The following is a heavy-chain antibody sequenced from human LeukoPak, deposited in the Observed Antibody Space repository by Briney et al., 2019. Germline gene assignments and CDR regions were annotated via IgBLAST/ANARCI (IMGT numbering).Heavy chain of an antibody. CDR1: GGSISSGSYY. Sequence: SETLSLACTVSGGSISSGSYYWSWIRQPAGKGLEWIGRIYTSGSTNYNPSLKSRVTISIDTSKNQFSLKLSSVTAADTAVYYCASQVLSWPSYYYHYYMDVWGKGSTFTVSS. J-gene: IGHJ6*03. CDR3: ASQVLSWPSYYYHYYMDV. D-gene: IGHD2-2*01. CDR2: IYTSGST. V-gene: IGHV4-61*02.